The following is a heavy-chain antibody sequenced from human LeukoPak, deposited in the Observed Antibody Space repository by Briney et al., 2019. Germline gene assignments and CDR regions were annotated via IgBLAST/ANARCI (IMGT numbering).Heavy chain of an antibody. D-gene: IGHD3-10*01. CDR2: IYYSGST. V-gene: IGHV4-59*08. Sequence: SETLSLTCTVSSGSISSYYRSWIRQPPGKGLEWIGYIYYSGSTNYNPSLKSRVTISVDTSKNQFSLKLSSVTAADTAVYYCASIGRFGESMGDYWGPGTLVTVSS. CDR1: SGSISSYY. J-gene: IGHJ4*02. CDR3: ASIGRFGESMGDY.